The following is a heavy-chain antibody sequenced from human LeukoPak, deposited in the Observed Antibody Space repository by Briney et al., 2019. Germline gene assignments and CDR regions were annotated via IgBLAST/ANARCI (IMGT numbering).Heavy chain of an antibody. CDR1: GFTFSSYA. V-gene: IGHV3-23*01. CDR2: ISGSGGST. D-gene: IGHD1-14*01. J-gene: IGHJ4*02. Sequence: PGGSLRLSCAASGFTFSSYAMSWVRQAPGQGLEWVSVISGSGGSTYYADSVKGRFTISRDNSKNTLYLQMNSVRAEDTAVYYCAKDPNRNGLADYFEYWGQGTLVTVSS. CDR3: AKDPNRNGLADYFEY.